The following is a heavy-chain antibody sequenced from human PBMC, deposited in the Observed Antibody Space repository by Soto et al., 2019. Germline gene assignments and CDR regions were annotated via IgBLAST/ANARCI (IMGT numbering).Heavy chain of an antibody. D-gene: IGHD3-22*01. CDR3: AREHDSSGYYYGGHGMDV. Sequence: SLKVSCKASGGTFSSHAISWVRQAPGQGLEWMGGIIPIFGTANYAQKFQGRVTITADESTSTAYMELSSLRSEDTAVYYCAREHDSSGYYYGGHGMDVWGQGTTVTVSS. CDR2: IIPIFGTA. J-gene: IGHJ6*02. V-gene: IGHV1-69*13. CDR1: GGTFSSHA.